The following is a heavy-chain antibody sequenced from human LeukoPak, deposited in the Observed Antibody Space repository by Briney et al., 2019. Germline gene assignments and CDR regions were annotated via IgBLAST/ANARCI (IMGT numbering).Heavy chain of an antibody. V-gene: IGHV1-8*02. CDR2: MNPNSGNT. CDR1: GYTFTSYY. CDR3: ARSGDAEDGMDV. Sequence: ASVKVSCKASGYTFTSYYMHWVRQAPGQGLEWMGWMNPNSGNTGYAQKFQGRVTMTRNTSISTAYMELSSLRSEDTAVYYCARSGDAEDGMDVWGQGTTVTVSS. J-gene: IGHJ6*02. D-gene: IGHD2-21*02.